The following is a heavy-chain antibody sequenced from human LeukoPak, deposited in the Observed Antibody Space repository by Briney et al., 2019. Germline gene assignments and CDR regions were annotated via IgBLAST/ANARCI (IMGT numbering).Heavy chain of an antibody. CDR3: ARSGYVVRGVIAIMDV. J-gene: IGHJ6*02. D-gene: IGHD3-10*01. CDR2: ISAYNGNT. CDR1: GYTFTSYG. Sequence: ASVKVSCKASGYTFTSYGISWLRQAPGQGLEWMGWISAYNGNTNYAQKLQGRVTMTTDTSTSTAYMELRSLRSDDAAVYYCARSGYVVRGVIAIMDVWGQGTTVTVSS. V-gene: IGHV1-18*01.